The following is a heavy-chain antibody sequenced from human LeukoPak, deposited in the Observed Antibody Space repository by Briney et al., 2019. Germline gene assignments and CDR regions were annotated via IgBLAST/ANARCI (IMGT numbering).Heavy chain of an antibody. V-gene: IGHV4-59*08. D-gene: IGHD2-15*01. J-gene: IGHJ4*02. CDR3: ARHYCSGGSCYFDY. CDR1: GGSISSYY. Sequence: SETLSLTCTVSGGSISSYYWSWIRQPPGRGLEWIGYIYYSGSTNYNPSLKSRVTISVDTSKNQFSLKLSSVTAADTAVYYRARHYCSGGSCYFDYWGQGTLVTVSS. CDR2: IYYSGST.